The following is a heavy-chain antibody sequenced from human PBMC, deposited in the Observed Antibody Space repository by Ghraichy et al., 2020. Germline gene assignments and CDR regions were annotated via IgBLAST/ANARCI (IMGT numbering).Heavy chain of an antibody. J-gene: IGHJ5*02. CDR1: GFTFSDEW. CDR2: IKGDGSLK. V-gene: IGHV3-7*04. Sequence: LSLTCAASGFTFSDEWMHWVRQAPGKVPEWVANIKGDGSLKYYVDSVEGRFTISRDNAKNSLYLQMNSLRAEDTAVYYCARASSTWGQGTLVTVSS. D-gene: IGHD2-2*01. CDR3: ARASST.